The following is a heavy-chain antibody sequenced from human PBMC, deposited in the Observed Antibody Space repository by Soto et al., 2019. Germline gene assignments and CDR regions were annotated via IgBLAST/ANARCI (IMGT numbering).Heavy chain of an antibody. CDR2: ISGSGGET. V-gene: IGHV3-23*01. Sequence: GGSLRLSCAASGFTFSNYAMNWVRQAPGNGLEWVSVISGSGGETYYADSVKGRFTISRDSSKNTLNLQMNSLRAEDTAVYFCAKGSSSSCYSPIDSWGQSTLVIVSS. CDR3: AKGSSSSCYSPIDS. J-gene: IGHJ4*02. D-gene: IGHD2-15*01. CDR1: GFTFSNYA.